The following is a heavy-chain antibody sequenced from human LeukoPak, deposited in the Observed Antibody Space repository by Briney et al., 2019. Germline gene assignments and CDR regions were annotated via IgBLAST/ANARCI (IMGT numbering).Heavy chain of an antibody. CDR1: GGSISSYY. J-gene: IGHJ5*02. Sequence: SETLSLTCTVSGGSISSYYWSWIRQPPGKGLEWIGYIYYSGSTNYNPSLKSRVTISVDTSKNQFSLKLSSVTAADTAVYYCARNALWFGDPYNWFDPWGQGTLVTVSS. CDR2: IYYSGST. CDR3: ARNALWFGDPYNWFDP. V-gene: IGHV4-59*08. D-gene: IGHD3-10*01.